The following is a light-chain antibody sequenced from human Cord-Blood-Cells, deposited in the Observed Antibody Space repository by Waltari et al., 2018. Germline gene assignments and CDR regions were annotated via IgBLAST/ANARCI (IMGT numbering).Light chain of an antibody. CDR2: DAS. V-gene: IGKV3-11*02. CDR1: QSVSSY. J-gene: IGKJ5*01. Sequence: EIVLTQSPATLSLSPGERATLSSRASQSVSSYLAWYHQKPAQAPRLLIYDASTRSTGIPARCSGSGSGRDFTLTISSREPEDFAVYYCQQRSNWPPITFGQGTRLEIK. CDR3: QQRSNWPPIT.